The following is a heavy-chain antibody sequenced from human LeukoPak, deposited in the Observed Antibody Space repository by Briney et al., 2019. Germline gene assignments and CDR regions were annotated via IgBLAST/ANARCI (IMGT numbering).Heavy chain of an antibody. CDR2: ISGSGGYT. V-gene: IGHV3-21*01. CDR3: ARDLSVGSKPDLGFDY. CDR1: GFTFSSYA. J-gene: IGHJ4*02. Sequence: PGGSLRLSCAASGFTFSSYAMSWVRQAPGKGLEWVSAISGSGGYTYYADSVKGRFTISRDNAKNSLYLQMNSLRAEDTAVYYCARDLSVGSKPDLGFDYWGQGTLVTVSS. D-gene: IGHD1-26*01.